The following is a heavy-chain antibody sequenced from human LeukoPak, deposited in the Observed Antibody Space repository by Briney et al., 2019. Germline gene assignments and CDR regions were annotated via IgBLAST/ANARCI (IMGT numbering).Heavy chain of an antibody. CDR2: IYPGDPDT. CDR3: ARLLRGGPEDDLWSGDFTQDSFDI. D-gene: IGHD3-3*01. CDR1: GYNFSTYW. V-gene: IGHV5-51*01. J-gene: IGHJ3*02. Sequence: SVKVSCKGVGYNFSTYWIAWVRQMPGRGLERMGSIYPGDPDTTYSPPFQGQVSISADRSTSFVFLQWNSLKTSDTATYYCARLLRGGPEDDLWSGDFTQDSFDIWGQGTMVIVSS.